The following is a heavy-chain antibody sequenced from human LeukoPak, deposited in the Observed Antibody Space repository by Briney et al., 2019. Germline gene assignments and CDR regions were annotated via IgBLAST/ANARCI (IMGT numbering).Heavy chain of an antibody. Sequence: PSETLSLTCTVSGGSLSMYYWSWIRQPPGKRLEWIGYIFYSGSTNNNPSLKSRVTMSVDTSQNQFSLRLSSVTAADTAVYYCARRTSSNYVDSWGQGTLVTVSS. V-gene: IGHV4-59*01. CDR2: IFYSGST. CDR3: ARRTSSNYVDS. CDR1: GGSLSMYY. D-gene: IGHD4-11*01. J-gene: IGHJ4*02.